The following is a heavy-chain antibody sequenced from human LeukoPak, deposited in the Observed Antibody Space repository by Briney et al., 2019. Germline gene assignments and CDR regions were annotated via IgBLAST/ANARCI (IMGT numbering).Heavy chain of an antibody. D-gene: IGHD2-15*01. CDR1: GFTFSSYS. CDR2: ISWNSGSI. V-gene: IGHV3-9*01. Sequence: GGSLRLSCAASGFTFSSYSMNWVRQAPGKGLEWVSGISWNSGSIGYADSVKGRFTISRDNAKNSLYLQMNSLRAEDTALYYCAKEEAMEDMFDGDFQHWGQGTLVTVSS. J-gene: IGHJ1*01. CDR3: AKEEAMEDMFDGDFQH.